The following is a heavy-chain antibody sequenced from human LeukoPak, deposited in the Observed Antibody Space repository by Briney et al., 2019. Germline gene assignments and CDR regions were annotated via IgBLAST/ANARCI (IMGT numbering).Heavy chain of an antibody. CDR3: AKDSTGIQLWLYYFDY. V-gene: IGHV3-9*01. J-gene: IGHJ4*02. D-gene: IGHD5-18*01. CDR2: ISWNSGSI. Sequence: GGSLRLSCAASGFTFDDYAMHWVRQAPGKGLEWVSGISWNSGSIGYADSVKGRFTISRDNAKNTLYLQMNSLRAEDTAVYYCAKDSTGIQLWLYYFDYWGQGTLVTVSS. CDR1: GFTFDDYA.